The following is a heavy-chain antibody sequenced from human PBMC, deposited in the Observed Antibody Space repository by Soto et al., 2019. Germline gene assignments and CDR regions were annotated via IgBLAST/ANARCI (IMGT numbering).Heavy chain of an antibody. CDR3: ARDKAVRYYYYGMDV. Sequence: GSLRLSCAASGFTFSSYGMHWVRQAPGKGLEWVAVIWYDGSNKYYADSVKGRFTISRDNSKNTLYLQMSSLRAEDTAVYYCARDKAVRYYYYGMDVWGQGTTVTVSS. D-gene: IGHD4-4*01. CDR1: GFTFSSYG. V-gene: IGHV3-33*01. J-gene: IGHJ6*02. CDR2: IWYDGSNK.